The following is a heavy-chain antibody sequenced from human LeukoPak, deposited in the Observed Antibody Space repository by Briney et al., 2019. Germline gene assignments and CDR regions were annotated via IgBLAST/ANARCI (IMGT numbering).Heavy chain of an antibody. Sequence: GGSLRLSCAASGFTFSSYAMHWVRQAPGKGLEWVAVISYDGSNKYYADSVKGRFTISRDNSKNTLYLQMNSLRAEDTAVYYCARGWYGDYWGQGTLVTVSS. CDR3: ARGWYGDY. J-gene: IGHJ4*02. V-gene: IGHV3-30-3*01. D-gene: IGHD6-13*01. CDR1: GFTFSSYA. CDR2: ISYDGSNK.